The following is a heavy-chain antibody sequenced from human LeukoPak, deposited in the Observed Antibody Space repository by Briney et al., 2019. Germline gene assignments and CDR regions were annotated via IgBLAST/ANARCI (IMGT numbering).Heavy chain of an antibody. Sequence: SSETLSLTCTVSGGSISSGGYYWSWIRQPPGKGLEWIGYIYHSGSTYYNPSLKSRVTISVDRSKNQFSLKLSSVTAADTAVYYCARDMEWPGPDGSYYYMDVWGKGTTVTVSS. V-gene: IGHV4-30-2*01. CDR3: ARDMEWPGPDGSYYYMDV. D-gene: IGHD3-3*01. J-gene: IGHJ6*03. CDR2: IYHSGST. CDR1: GGSISSGGYY.